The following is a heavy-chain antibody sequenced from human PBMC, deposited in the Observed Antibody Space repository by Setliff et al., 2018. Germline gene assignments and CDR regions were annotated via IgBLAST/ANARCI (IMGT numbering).Heavy chain of an antibody. CDR2: IYSSGST. D-gene: IGHD2-8*01. J-gene: IGHJ4*02. V-gene: IGHV4-4*08. CDR3: AREGFYCTNGVCYRPFDY. Sequence: SETLSLTCTVSGDSIINYYWCWIRQPPGKGLEWIGNIYSSGSTNYNPSLKSRVTISVDTSKNQFSLNLTSVTAADTAVYYCAREGFYCTNGVCYRPFDYWGQGTLVTVSS. CDR1: GDSIINYY.